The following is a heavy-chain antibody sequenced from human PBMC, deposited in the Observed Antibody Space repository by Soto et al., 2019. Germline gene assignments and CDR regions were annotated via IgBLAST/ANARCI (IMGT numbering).Heavy chain of an antibody. CDR1: GDSVSSNSAA. CDR3: ARVSYYYDSSGYYPNYYYYGMDV. Sequence: SQTLSLTCAISGDSVSSNSAAWNWIRPSPSRGLEWLGRTYYRSKWYNDYAVSVKSRITINPDTSKNQFSLQLNSVTPEDTAVYYCARVSYYYDSSGYYPNYYYYGMDVWGQGTTVTVSS. CDR2: TYYRSKWYN. D-gene: IGHD3-22*01. J-gene: IGHJ6*02. V-gene: IGHV6-1*01.